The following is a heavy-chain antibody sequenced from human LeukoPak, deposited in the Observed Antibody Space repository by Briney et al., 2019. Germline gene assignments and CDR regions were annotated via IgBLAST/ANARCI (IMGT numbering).Heavy chain of an antibody. V-gene: IGHV3-30*18. J-gene: IGHJ4*02. CDR1: GFTFSSYG. Sequence: PGGSLRLSCAASGFTFSSYGMHWVRQAPGKGLEWVAVISYDGSNKYYADSVKGRFTISRDNSKNTLYLQMNSLRAEDTAVYCCAKVIEVGAAAGPFDYWGQGTLVTVSS. CDR3: AKVIEVGAAAGPFDY. CDR2: ISYDGSNK. D-gene: IGHD6-13*01.